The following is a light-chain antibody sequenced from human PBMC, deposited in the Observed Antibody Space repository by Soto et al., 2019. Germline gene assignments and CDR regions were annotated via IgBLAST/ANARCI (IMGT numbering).Light chain of an antibody. Sequence: DVVMTQSPLSLPVTLGQPASISCRSSQSLAYSDGNTYLNWFQQMPAQSPRRLIYKVSNRDSGVPDRFSGSGSGTDFTLKISRVEAEDVGVYYCMQCTHWTPYTFGQGTKLEIK. CDR2: KVS. CDR1: QSLAYSDGNTY. V-gene: IGKV2-30*01. CDR3: MQCTHWTPYT. J-gene: IGKJ2*01.